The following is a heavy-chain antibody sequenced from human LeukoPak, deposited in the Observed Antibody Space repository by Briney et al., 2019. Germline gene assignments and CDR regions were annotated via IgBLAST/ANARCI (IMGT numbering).Heavy chain of an antibody. CDR1: GFTVSSNF. J-gene: IGHJ4*02. CDR2: ISYDGSNK. V-gene: IGHV3-30*03. CDR3: ARDNGIYYYDY. D-gene: IGHD2-8*01. Sequence: GGSLRLSCAASGFTVSSNFMGWVRQAPGKGLECVAVISYDGSNKYYADSVQGRFTISRDNSKNTLYLQMNSLRAEDTAVYYCARDNGIYYYDYWGQGTLVTVSS.